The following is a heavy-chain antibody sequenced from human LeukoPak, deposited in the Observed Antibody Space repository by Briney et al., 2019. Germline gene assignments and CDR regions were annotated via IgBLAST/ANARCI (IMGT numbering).Heavy chain of an antibody. V-gene: IGHV4-34*01. CDR1: GGSFSGYY. CDR2: INHSGST. J-gene: IGHJ4*02. Sequence: SETLSLTCAVYGGSFSGYYWSWIRQPPGKGVEWIGEINHSGSTNYNPSLKSRVTISVDTSKNQFSLKLSSVTGADTAVYYCARGGIAVAGIDYWGQGTLVTVSS. CDR3: ARGGIAVAGIDY. D-gene: IGHD6-19*01.